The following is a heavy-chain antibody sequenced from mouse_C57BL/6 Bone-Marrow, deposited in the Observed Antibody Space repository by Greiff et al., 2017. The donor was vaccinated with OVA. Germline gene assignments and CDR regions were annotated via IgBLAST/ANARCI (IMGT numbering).Heavy chain of an antibody. V-gene: IGHV1-82*01. Sequence: VQLQQSGPELVKPGASVKISCKASGYAFSSSWMNWVKQRPGKGLEWIGRIYPGDGDTNYNGKFKGKATLTADKSSSTASMQLSSLTSEDSAVYFCAKGIRPNYYGSSDYFDYWGQGTTLTVSS. CDR1: GYAFSSSW. CDR3: AKGIRPNYYGSSDYFDY. CDR2: IYPGDGDT. D-gene: IGHD1-1*01. J-gene: IGHJ2*01.